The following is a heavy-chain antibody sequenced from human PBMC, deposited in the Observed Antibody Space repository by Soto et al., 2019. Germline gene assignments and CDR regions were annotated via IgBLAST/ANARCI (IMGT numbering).Heavy chain of an antibody. CDR3: ATRLEDASHFDY. V-gene: IGHV4-4*02. J-gene: IGHJ4*02. Sequence: QVQLQESGPGLVKPSGTLSLTCAVSGASISSSNCWGWSAQPPGRGLEWIGEIYHSGSTNYNPSLKSRVTISVDKSKNQFSLKLSSVTAADTAVYYCATRLEDASHFDYWGQGTLVTVSS. CDR1: GASISSSNC. CDR2: IYHSGST. D-gene: IGHD1-1*01.